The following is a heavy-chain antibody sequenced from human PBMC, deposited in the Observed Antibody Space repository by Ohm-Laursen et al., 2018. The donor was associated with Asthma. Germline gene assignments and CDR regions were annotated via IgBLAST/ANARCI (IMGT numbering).Heavy chain of an antibody. CDR3: ARWGTYYYDSSGYSY. CDR1: GFTFSSYS. V-gene: IGHV3-48*02. Sequence: SLRLSCTASGFTFSSYSMNWVRQAPGKGLEWVSYISSSSSTIYYADSVKGRFTISRDNAKNSLYLQMNSLRDEDTAVYYCARWGTYYYDSSGYSYWGQGTLVTVSS. J-gene: IGHJ4*02. D-gene: IGHD3-22*01. CDR2: ISSSSSTI.